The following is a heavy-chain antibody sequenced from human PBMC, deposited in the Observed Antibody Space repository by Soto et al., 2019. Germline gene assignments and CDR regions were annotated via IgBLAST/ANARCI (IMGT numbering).Heavy chain of an antibody. V-gene: IGHV5-51*01. CDR1: GYSLTRYW. CDR2: IYPGDSDT. CDR3: ARHENLDISYGSGSHIDY. J-gene: IGHJ4*02. Sequence: EVQLVQSGAEVKKPGESLKISCKGSGYSLTRYWIRWVRQMRGKGLEWMGIIYPGDSDTRYSPSFQGQVTISADKSISSAYLQWSSLKASDTAMYYCARHENLDISYGSGSHIDYWGQGTLVTVSS. D-gene: IGHD3-10*01.